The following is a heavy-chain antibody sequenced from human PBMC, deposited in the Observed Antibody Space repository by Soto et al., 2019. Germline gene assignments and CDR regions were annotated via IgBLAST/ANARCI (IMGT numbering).Heavy chain of an antibody. CDR2: IYRAGST. Sequence: EVQLVESGGGLIQPGGSLRLSCAASGFTVRDSYMNWVRQAPGKGLEWVSVIYRAGSTYYADSVKGRFTISRDTSKNTVHLQLNSLRAEDTAVYYCARGFLSSFGYWGQGTLVTVSS. D-gene: IGHD2-21*01. CDR3: ARGFLSSFGY. J-gene: IGHJ4*02. CDR1: GFTVRDSY. V-gene: IGHV3-53*01.